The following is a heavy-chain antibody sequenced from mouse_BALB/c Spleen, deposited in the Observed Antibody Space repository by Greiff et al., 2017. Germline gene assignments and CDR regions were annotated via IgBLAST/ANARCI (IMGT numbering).Heavy chain of an antibody. D-gene: IGHD2-3*01. CDR3: ARRYDGYSYAMDY. V-gene: IGHV3-2*02. CDR2: ISYSGST. CDR1: GYSITSDYA. J-gene: IGHJ4*01. Sequence: EVMLVESGPGLVKPSQSLSLTCTVTGYSITSDYAWNWIRQFPGNKLEWMGYISYSGSTSYNPSLKSRISITRDTSKNQFFLQLNSVTTEDTATYYCARRYDGYSYAMDYWGQGTSVTVSS.